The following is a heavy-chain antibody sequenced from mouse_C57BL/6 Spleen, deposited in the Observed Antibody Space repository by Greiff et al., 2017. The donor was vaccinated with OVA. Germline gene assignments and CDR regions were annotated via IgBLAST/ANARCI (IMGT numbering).Heavy chain of an antibody. J-gene: IGHJ4*01. CDR3: ASHYYGRVYAMDY. Sequence: EVQLQQSGPELVKPGASVKISCKASGYTFTDYYMNWVKQSHGKSLEWIGDINPNNGGTSYNQKFKGKATLTVDKSSSTAYMELRSLTSEDSAVYYCASHYYGRVYAMDYWGQGTSVTVSS. CDR2: INPNNGGT. D-gene: IGHD1-1*01. V-gene: IGHV1-26*01. CDR1: GYTFTDYY.